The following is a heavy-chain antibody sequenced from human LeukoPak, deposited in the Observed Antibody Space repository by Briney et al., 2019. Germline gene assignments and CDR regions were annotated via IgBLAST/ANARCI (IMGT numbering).Heavy chain of an antibody. Sequence: GESLKISCKGSGSRFTTYWIGWVLQLPGKGLEWMGFIYPGDSDTRYSPSFQGQGTISARKSISTAYLQWSSLKASDTAMYYCARRATMVRGIINPSDYWGQGTLVTVSS. D-gene: IGHD3-10*01. J-gene: IGHJ4*02. CDR2: IYPGDSDT. CDR1: GSRFTTYW. CDR3: ARRATMVRGIINPSDY. V-gene: IGHV5-51*01.